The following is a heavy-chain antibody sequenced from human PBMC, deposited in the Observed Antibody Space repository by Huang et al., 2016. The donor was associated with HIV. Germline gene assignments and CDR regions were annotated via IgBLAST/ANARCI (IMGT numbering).Heavy chain of an antibody. Sequence: QLQLQESGPGLVKPSETLSLTCTVSGGSIRSYNYYWGWIRQPPGKGLEWSGSIYFSGSTYYNPSLKRRVTITVDTSKNHFSLRMRSVTAADTAVYYCARLPGSITMIRGVITDPYWGQGTLVTVSS. V-gene: IGHV4-39*02. D-gene: IGHD3-10*01. CDR2: IYFSGST. CDR3: ARLPGSITMIRGVITDPY. J-gene: IGHJ4*02. CDR1: GGSIRSYNYY.